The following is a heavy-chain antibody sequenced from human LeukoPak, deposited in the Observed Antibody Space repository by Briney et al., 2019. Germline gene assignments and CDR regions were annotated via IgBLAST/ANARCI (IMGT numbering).Heavy chain of an antibody. CDR1: GGSISSGGYS. CDR3: ARYHSGYDFFDY. D-gene: IGHD5-12*01. Sequence: SQTLSLTCAVSGGSISSGGYSWSWIRQPPGKGLEWIGYIHHSGSTYYNPSLKSRVTISVDRSKNQFSLKLSSVTAADTAVYYCARYHSGYDFFDYWGQGTLVTVSS. CDR2: IHHSGST. J-gene: IGHJ4*02. V-gene: IGHV4-30-2*01.